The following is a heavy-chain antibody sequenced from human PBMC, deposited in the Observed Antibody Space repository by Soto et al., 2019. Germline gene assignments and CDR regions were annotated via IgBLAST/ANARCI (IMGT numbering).Heavy chain of an antibody. V-gene: IGHV4-59*01. CDR1: GGSISRFF. CDR2: IYYTGST. D-gene: IGHD3-16*01. J-gene: IGHJ4*02. Sequence: PSETLSLTCTVSGGSISRFFWGWIRQPPGKGLELIGYIYYTGSTNYHPSLKSRVTISVDTSKNQFSLKLNSVTAADTAVYFCARSLRNDLFDYWGQGALVTV. CDR3: ARSLRNDLFDY.